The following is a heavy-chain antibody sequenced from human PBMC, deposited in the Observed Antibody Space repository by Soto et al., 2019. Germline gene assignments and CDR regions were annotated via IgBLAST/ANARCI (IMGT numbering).Heavy chain of an antibody. CDR2: IWLDGSIK. V-gene: IGHV3-33*01. D-gene: IGHD3-10*02. CDR1: GFTFSGNG. CDR3: AREVGGRVSGTHYVVGNLDY. J-gene: IGHJ4*02. Sequence: QVQLVESGGGVVQPGRSLRLSCAASGFTFSGNGMHWVRQAPGKGLEWVAVIWLDGSIKYYSDSVKGRFTISRDNSKNTMDLQMDSLRAEDTAVYFCAREVGGRVSGTHYVVGNLDYWGQGSLVTVSS.